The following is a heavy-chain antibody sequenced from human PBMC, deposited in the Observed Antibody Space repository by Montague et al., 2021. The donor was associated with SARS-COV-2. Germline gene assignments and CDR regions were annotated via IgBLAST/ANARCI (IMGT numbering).Heavy chain of an antibody. V-gene: IGHV3-30-3*01. CDR1: GFTFSSYA. D-gene: IGHD3-16*02. CDR2: ISYNGSNK. Sequence: SLRLSCAASGFTFSSYAMNWVRQAPGKGLEWVAVISYNGSNKYYXDSVKGRFTISRDNSKNTLYLQMNSLRAEDTAVYYCARSAWGGYRGAFDIWGQGTMVTVSS. CDR3: ARSAWGGYRGAFDI. J-gene: IGHJ3*02.